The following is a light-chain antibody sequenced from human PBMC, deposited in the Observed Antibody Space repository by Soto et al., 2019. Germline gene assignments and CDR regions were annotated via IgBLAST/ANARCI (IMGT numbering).Light chain of an antibody. J-gene: IGKJ4*01. Sequence: ERVSTQSPAALSLSLVEGSTLPCTASQSISTYLTWYQHKPGQAPRLLIYDASRRAPGIPARFSGSGSGTDFTLTISSLEPEDFAVYYCQQRRNWPPLTFGGGTKVDIK. CDR3: QQRRNWPPLT. CDR1: QSISTY. CDR2: DAS. V-gene: IGKV3-11*01.